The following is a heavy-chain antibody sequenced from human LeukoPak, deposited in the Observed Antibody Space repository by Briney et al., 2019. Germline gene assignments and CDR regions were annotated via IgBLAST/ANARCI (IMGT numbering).Heavy chain of an antibody. CDR1: GFTFSSYG. D-gene: IGHD5-12*01. CDR2: IGSGGTTI. Sequence: GGSLRLSCAASGFTFSSYGMNWVRQAPGKGLEWVSCIGSGGTTISYADSVKGRFTISRDNAMNSLYLQMNSLRAEDTAVYYCAREYSGVFDYWGQGTLVTVSS. V-gene: IGHV3-48*04. J-gene: IGHJ4*02. CDR3: AREYSGVFDY.